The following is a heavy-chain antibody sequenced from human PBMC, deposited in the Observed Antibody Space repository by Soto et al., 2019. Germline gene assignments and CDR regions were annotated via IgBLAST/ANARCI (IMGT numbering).Heavy chain of an antibody. J-gene: IGHJ6*02. V-gene: IGHV3-33*01. D-gene: IGHD2-15*01. Sequence: QVQLVESGGGVVQPGRSLRLSCAASGFTFSSYGMHWVRQAPGKGLEWVAVIWYDGSNKYYADSVKGRFTISRDNSKNTLYLQMNSLRAEDTAVYYCARRRRGGSCYSPHRSCYGMDVWGQGTTVTVSS. CDR3: ARRRRGGSCYSPHRSCYGMDV. CDR1: GFTFSSYG. CDR2: IWYDGSNK.